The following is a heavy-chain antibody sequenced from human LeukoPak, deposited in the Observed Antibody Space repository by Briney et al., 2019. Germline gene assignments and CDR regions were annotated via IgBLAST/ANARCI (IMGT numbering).Heavy chain of an antibody. J-gene: IGHJ6*02. CDR2: IYYSGTT. V-gene: IGHV4-59*01. D-gene: IGHD4-17*01. CDR1: GGSISYYY. Sequence: PSETLSLTCTVSGGSISYYYWSWIRQSPGRGPEWIGYIYYSGTTNYNPSLKSRVTVSVDTSKNQFSLQLRSVTAADTAVYCCAREDPQTTVPEGMDVWGQGTTVTVSS. CDR3: AREDPQTTVPEGMDV.